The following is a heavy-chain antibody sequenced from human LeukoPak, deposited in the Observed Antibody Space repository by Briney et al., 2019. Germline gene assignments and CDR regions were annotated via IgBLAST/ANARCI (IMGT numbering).Heavy chain of an antibody. Sequence: GGSLRLSCAASGFTFSSYSMNWVRQAPGKGLEWVSSISSSSYIYYADSVKGRFTISRDNAKNSLYLQMNSLRAEDTAVYYCARGNYYDSSALHRYAFDIWGQGTMVTVSS. J-gene: IGHJ3*02. V-gene: IGHV3-21*01. CDR3: ARGNYYDSSALHRYAFDI. CDR1: GFTFSSYS. CDR2: ISSSSYI. D-gene: IGHD3-22*01.